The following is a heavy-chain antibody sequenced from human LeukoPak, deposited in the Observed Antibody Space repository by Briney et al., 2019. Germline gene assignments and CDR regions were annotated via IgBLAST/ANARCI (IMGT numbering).Heavy chain of an antibody. J-gene: IGHJ4*02. Sequence: ASVKVSCKASGSTFTSYYMHWVRQAPGRGREWMGIINPSGGSTSYAQKFQARVTMTRDTSTSTVYMELRSRRSEDTAVYYCATEECRGGSCYSCYWGQGTLVTVSS. CDR3: ATEECRGGSCYSCY. D-gene: IGHD2-15*01. V-gene: IGHV1-46*03. CDR2: INPSGGST. CDR1: GSTFTSYY.